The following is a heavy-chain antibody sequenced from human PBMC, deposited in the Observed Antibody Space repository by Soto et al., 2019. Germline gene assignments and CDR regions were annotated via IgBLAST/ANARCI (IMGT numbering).Heavy chain of an antibody. CDR3: AIEQYGEGHSSSWPPDY. CDR1: GYTFTSYY. Sequence: ASVKVSCKASGYTFTSYYMHWVRQAPGQGLEWMGIINPSGGSTSYAQKFQGRVTMTRDTSTSTVYMELSSLRSEDTAVYYCAIEQYGEGHSSSWPPDYWGQGTLVTVSS. J-gene: IGHJ4*02. V-gene: IGHV1-46*01. D-gene: IGHD6-13*01. CDR2: INPSGGST.